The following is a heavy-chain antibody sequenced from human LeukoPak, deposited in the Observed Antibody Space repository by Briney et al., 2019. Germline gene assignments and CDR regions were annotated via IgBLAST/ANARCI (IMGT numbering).Heavy chain of an antibody. Sequence: GGSLRLSCTASGFTFSNYWMHWVRQAPGKGLVWVSRINNDGSSTDYADSVKGRITISRDNAKNSLYLQMNSLRVEDTAVYYCARDWDYGSEEGRGYWGQGTLVTVSS. CDR2: INNDGSST. CDR3: ARDWDYGSEEGRGY. D-gene: IGHD3-10*01. CDR1: GFTFSNYW. V-gene: IGHV3-74*01. J-gene: IGHJ4*02.